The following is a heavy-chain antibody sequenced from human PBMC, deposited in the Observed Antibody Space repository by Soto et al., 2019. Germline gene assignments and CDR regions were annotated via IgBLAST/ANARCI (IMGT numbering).Heavy chain of an antibody. Sequence: SETLSLTCTVSGASISNYYWSWIRQPAGKGLEWIGRVSTSGSTNYNPSLKSRVTMSVDTSKNQFSLMLNSVTAADTDVYYCRRDFDYWGQGTLVTVSS. CDR3: RRDFDY. J-gene: IGHJ4*02. D-gene: IGHD6-6*01. V-gene: IGHV4-4*07. CDR1: GASISNYY. CDR2: VSTSGST.